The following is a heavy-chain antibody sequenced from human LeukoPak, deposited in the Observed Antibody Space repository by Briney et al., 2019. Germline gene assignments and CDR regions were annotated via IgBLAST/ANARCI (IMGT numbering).Heavy chain of an antibody. J-gene: IGHJ4*02. CDR1: GFAFGSFA. D-gene: IGHD1-26*01. V-gene: IGHV3-23*01. CDR2: IGGDGSGI. CDR3: ARDRSGELSMVDY. Sequence: QAGGSLRLSCAASGFAFGSFAMSWVRQVPGKGLEWVSAIGGDGSGIQYADSVKGRFTISRDNAKNSLYLQMNSLRAEDTAVYYCARDRSGELSMVDYWGQGTLVTVSS.